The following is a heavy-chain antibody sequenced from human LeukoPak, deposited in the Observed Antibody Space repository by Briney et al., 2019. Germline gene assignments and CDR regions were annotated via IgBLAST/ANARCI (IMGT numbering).Heavy chain of an antibody. D-gene: IGHD7-27*01. CDR1: GGSIRSGNYY. CDR3: ARQRRTGDLG. Sequence: SETLSLTXTVSGGSIRSGNYYWSWIRQPPGKGLEWIGYIYYTGSTYYNPSIRSRVTISVDTSNNQFSLKLSSVTAADTAVYYCARQRRTGDLGWGQGTLVTVSS. J-gene: IGHJ4*02. CDR2: IYYTGST. V-gene: IGHV4-30-4*08.